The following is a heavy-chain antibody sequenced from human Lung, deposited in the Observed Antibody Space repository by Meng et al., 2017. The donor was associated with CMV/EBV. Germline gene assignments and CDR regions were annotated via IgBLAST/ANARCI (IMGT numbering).Heavy chain of an antibody. V-gene: IGHV1-18*01. D-gene: IGHD1-26*01. J-gene: IGHJ3*02. CDR1: GYTFSSYG. Sequence: ASVXVSXKGSGYTFSSYGISWVRQVPGQGLEWMGWVSGCDGETNYAQEIEGRVTMTTDTSTSTVYMELRSLRSDDTAVYYCVRDWEGTARSDLFDIWGQGTTVTVSS. CDR3: VRDWEGTARSDLFDI. CDR2: VSGCDGET.